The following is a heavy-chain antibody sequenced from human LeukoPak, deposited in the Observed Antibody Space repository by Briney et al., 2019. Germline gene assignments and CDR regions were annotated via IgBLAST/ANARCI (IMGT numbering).Heavy chain of an antibody. CDR3: ARGTSRTSPLSGYYRGYFDY. Sequence: PGGSLRLSCAASGFTVNTIYMTWVRQAPGKGLEWVSITYAGGMTYYADSVKGRFTISRDNSKNVLYLQMNSLRAADTAVYYCARGTSRTSPLSGYYRGYFDYWGQGTLVTVSS. J-gene: IGHJ4*02. V-gene: IGHV3-66*02. CDR1: GFTVNTIY. CDR2: TYAGGMT. D-gene: IGHD3-3*01.